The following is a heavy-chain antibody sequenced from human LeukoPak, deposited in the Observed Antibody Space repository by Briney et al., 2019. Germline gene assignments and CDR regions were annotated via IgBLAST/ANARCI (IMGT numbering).Heavy chain of an antibody. CDR1: GGSISSSTYY. V-gene: IGHV4-39*01. J-gene: IGHJ3*02. CDR2: VYYSGST. Sequence: SETLSLTCTVSGGSISSSTYYWAWIRLPPGKGLEWIGNVYYSGSTHYNPSLNGRVTISVDTSKNQFSLKLSSVTAADTAVYYCARPPSSGWNDAFNIWGQGTMVTVSS. CDR3: ARPPSSGWNDAFNI. D-gene: IGHD6-19*01.